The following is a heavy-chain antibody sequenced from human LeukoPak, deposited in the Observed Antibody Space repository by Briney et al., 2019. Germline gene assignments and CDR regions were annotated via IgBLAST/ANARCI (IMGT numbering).Heavy chain of an antibody. CDR2: FDPEDGET. D-gene: IGHD4-17*01. J-gene: IGHJ4*02. Sequence: GASVKVSCKVSGYTLTELSMHWVRQAPGKGLEWMGGFDPEDGETIYAQKFQGRVTTTEDTSTDTAYMELSSLRFEDTAVYYCATIALYGDYDYWGQGTLVTVSS. V-gene: IGHV1-24*01. CDR1: GYTLTELS. CDR3: ATIALYGDYDY.